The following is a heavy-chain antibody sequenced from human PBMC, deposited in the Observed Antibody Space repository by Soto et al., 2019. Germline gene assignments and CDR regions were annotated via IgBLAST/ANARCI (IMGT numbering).Heavy chain of an antibody. D-gene: IGHD3-10*01. Sequence: PSETLSLTCAVSGGSISSSNWWSWVRQPPGKGLEWIGEIYHSGSTNYNPSLMSRLTISVDRSKNQLSLKLRSVTAADTAVYYCTRDMIYGSERSYYYYALAVWGRGTTVTVSS. CDR1: GGSISSSNW. CDR3: TRDMIYGSERSYYYYALAV. J-gene: IGHJ6*02. V-gene: IGHV4-4*02. CDR2: IYHSGST.